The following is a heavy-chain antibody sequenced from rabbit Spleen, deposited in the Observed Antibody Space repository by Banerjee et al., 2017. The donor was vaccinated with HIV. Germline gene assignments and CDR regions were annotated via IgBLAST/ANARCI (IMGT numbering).Heavy chain of an antibody. D-gene: IGHD1-1*01. CDR2: IYTGSSGST. Sequence: QEQLVESGGGLVQPGASLTLTCTASGFSFSGGSHMCWVRQAPGKGLEWIACIYTGSSGSTAYASWAKGRFTISKTSSTTVTLQMTRLTAADTATYFCARDTSSSFSSYGMDLWGPGTLVTVS. J-gene: IGHJ6*01. CDR1: GFSFSGGSH. V-gene: IGHV1S45*01. CDR3: ARDTSSSFSSYGMDL.